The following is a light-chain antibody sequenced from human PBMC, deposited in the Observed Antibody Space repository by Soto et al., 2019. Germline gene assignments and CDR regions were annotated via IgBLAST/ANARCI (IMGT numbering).Light chain of an antibody. V-gene: IGKV3-15*01. CDR3: QQYNNWPIT. CDR2: GGS. J-gene: IGKJ5*01. CDR1: QSVITN. Sequence: EVVMTQSPATLSVSPGERATLSCRASQSVITNVAWYQQKPGQSPRLLIYGGSTRATAFPARFSGSGSGTEFTLTISSLQSEDFAVYYCQQYNNWPITFGQGTRLEIK.